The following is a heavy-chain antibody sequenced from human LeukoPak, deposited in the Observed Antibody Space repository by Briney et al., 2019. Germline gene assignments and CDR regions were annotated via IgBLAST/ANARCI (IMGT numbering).Heavy chain of an antibody. Sequence: GGSLRLSCAASGFTFSDYYMNWVRQAPGKGLEWVSSISSSSTIYYADSVKGRFTISRDNSKNTLYLQMNSLRAEDTAVYYCAKDRGSGWYTFGYWGQGTLVTVSS. CDR3: AKDRGSGWYTFGY. J-gene: IGHJ4*02. D-gene: IGHD6-19*01. CDR1: GFTFSDYY. CDR2: ISSSSTI. V-gene: IGHV3-69-1*01.